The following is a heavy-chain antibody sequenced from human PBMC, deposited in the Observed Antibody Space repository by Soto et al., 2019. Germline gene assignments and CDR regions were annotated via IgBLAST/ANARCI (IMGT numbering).Heavy chain of an antibody. CDR3: ARDNDFWSGYYVKEFDY. Sequence: ASVKVSCKASGYTFTSYDINWVRQATGQGLEWMGWMNPNSGNTGYAQKFQGRVTMTRNTSISTAYMELSSLRSEDTAVYYCARDNDFWSGYYVKEFDYWGQGTLVTVS. J-gene: IGHJ4*02. CDR1: GYTFTSYD. V-gene: IGHV1-8*01. CDR2: MNPNSGNT. D-gene: IGHD3-3*01.